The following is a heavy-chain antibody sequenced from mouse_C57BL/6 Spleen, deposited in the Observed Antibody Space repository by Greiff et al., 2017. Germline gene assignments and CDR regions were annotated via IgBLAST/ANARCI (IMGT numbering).Heavy chain of an antibody. V-gene: IGHV1-82*01. CDR2: ICPGAGDT. D-gene: IGHD2-1*01. J-gene: IGHJ2*01. CDR1: GYAFSSSW. CDR3: ARRRVFSGNIY. Sequence: QVQLQQSGPELVKPGASVKISCTASGYAFSSSWMNWVKQRPGKGLEWIGRICPGAGDTTYNGKVKGKDTLTADKSSNTADMQLSSLTTEDSAIYYCARRRVFSGNIYWGQGPTLTVSS.